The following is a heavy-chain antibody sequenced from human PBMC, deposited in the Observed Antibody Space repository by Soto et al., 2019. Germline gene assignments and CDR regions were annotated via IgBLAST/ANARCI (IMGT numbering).Heavy chain of an antibody. CDR2: IIPISGTA. J-gene: IGHJ6*02. Sequence: QVHLVQSGAEVKKPGSSVKVSCKASGGTFSHSAISWVRQAPGQGLEWMGGIIPISGTAHYAQKFQGRVSIIADESTRTAYIELSTLRSEDTAMYFCARDNDFPSSKYFYGLDVWGQGTTVTVSS. D-gene: IGHD3-3*01. V-gene: IGHV1-69*01. CDR3: ARDNDFPSSKYFYGLDV. CDR1: GGTFSHSA.